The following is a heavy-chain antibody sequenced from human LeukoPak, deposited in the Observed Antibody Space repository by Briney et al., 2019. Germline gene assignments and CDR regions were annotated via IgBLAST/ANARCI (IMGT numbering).Heavy chain of an antibody. CDR2: INQDGHEK. J-gene: IGHJ6*02. Sequence: GGSLRLSCVTSGFTFSSYWMTWVRQAPGKGLEWVANINQDGHEKNYVDSVKGRFTISRDNPKNSLYLQMNGLRAEDTAVYFCVRDMDVWAQGTTVTVSS. CDR1: GFTFSSYW. V-gene: IGHV3-7*05. CDR3: VRDMDV.